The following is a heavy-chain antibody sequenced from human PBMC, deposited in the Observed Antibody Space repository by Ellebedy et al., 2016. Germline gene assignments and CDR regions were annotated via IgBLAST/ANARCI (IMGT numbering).Heavy chain of an antibody. V-gene: IGHV3-23*01. CDR1: GLKFDTFF. Sequence: GESLKISXVVSGLKFDTFFMSWVRQAPGKGLEWVSTINADSDDTRLADSVKGRFTVSRDNSRNTVYLQMNDLRVEDTALYYCRHGHYADYWGQGTLVTVSS. CDR2: INADSDDT. CDR3: RHGHYADY. J-gene: IGHJ4*02. D-gene: IGHD3/OR15-3a*01.